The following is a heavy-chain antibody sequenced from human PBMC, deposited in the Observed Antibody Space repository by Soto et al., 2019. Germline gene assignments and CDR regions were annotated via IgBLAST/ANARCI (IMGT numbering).Heavy chain of an antibody. CDR2: INAGNGNT. D-gene: IGHD6-6*01. CDR3: AKSSIATIGGYFDY. Sequence: ASVKVSCKASGYTFTTYYMHWVRQAPGERLEWMGWINAGNGNTKYLQKFQGRVTITRDTSASTAYMEMSSLRSEDTAVYYCAKSSIATIGGYFDYWGQGTLVTVSS. V-gene: IGHV1-3*01. CDR1: GYTFTTYY. J-gene: IGHJ4*02.